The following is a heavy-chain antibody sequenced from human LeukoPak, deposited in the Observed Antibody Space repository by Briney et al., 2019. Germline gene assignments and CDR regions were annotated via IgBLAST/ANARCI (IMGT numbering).Heavy chain of an antibody. D-gene: IGHD3-10*01. CDR1: GGSISSSNW. Sequence: SETPSLTCAVSGGSISSSNWWTWVRQPPGKGLEWIGEIYHSGSTNYNPSLKSRVTISVDKSKNQFSLKLSSVTAADTAVYYCARVTPFITMVRGVTPDYFDYWGQGTLVTVSS. J-gene: IGHJ4*02. CDR2: IYHSGST. CDR3: ARVTPFITMVRGVTPDYFDY. V-gene: IGHV4-4*02.